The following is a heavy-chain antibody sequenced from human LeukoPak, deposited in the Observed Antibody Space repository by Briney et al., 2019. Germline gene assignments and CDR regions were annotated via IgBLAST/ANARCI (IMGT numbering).Heavy chain of an antibody. V-gene: IGHV3-15*01. CDR1: GFTFSNDW. D-gene: IGHD5-18*01. Sequence: NPGGSLRLSCAASGFTFSNDWMNWVRQAPGKGLEWVGRIKRRIDGGTTDYAAPVKGRFTISRDDSKNHLYLHMNSLKIDDTAVYYCTTDHFGRYTYGYAPGYWSQGTLVTVSS. CDR2: IKRRIDGGTT. CDR3: TTDHFGRYTYGYAPGY. J-gene: IGHJ4*02.